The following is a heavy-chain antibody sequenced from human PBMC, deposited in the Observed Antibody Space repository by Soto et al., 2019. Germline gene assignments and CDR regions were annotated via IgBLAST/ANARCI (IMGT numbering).Heavy chain of an antibody. J-gene: IGHJ4*02. CDR1: GFTLSSYA. V-gene: IGHV3-23*01. CDR2: ISGSGGST. D-gene: IGHD3-22*01. CDR3: AKDGAHYYDSSGYYWGPRYFDS. Sequence: GSLRLSCSAYGFTLSSYAMRWVRQAPGKGLDWVSAISGSGGSTYYADSVKGWFTISRDNSKNTLYLQMNSLRAEDTAVYYCAKDGAHYYDSSGYYWGPRYFDSWGQGTLVTVSS.